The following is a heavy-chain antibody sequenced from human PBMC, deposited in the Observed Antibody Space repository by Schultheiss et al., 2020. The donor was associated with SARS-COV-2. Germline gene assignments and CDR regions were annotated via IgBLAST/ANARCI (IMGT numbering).Heavy chain of an antibody. V-gene: IGHV4-30-4*01. CDR1: GGSISSGGYY. J-gene: IGHJ4*02. Sequence: SETLSLTCTVSGGSISSGGYYWSWIRQHPGKGLEWIGYIHHSGGTYYNPYLKSRLTISGDTSKNQFSLRVTSVTAADTAVYYCARARGDVYGGHSFDYWGLGALVTVSS. D-gene: IGHD4-23*01. CDR2: IHHSGGT. CDR3: ARARGDVYGGHSFDY.